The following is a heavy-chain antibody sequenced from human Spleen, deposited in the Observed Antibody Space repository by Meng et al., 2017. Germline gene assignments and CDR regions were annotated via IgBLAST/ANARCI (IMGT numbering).Heavy chain of an antibody. J-gene: IGHJ4*02. CDR1: GGSISSSNW. D-gene: IGHD1-26*01. CDR2: IYHSGST. Sequence: QVHLQESGPGLVKPSGTPSLTCAVSGGSISSSNWWSWVRQSPGKGLEWIGEIYHSGSTNYNPSFKSRVTISLDKSKNQFSLKLSSVTAADTAVYYCAREASGTYYYWGQGTLVTVSS. CDR3: AREASGTYYY. V-gene: IGHV4-4*02.